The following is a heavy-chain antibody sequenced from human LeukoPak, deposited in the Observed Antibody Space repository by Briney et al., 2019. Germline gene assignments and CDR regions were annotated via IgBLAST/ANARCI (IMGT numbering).Heavy chain of an antibody. CDR3: AKDMKPNLISAYSSSPGYFDY. CDR2: ISWNSGSI. J-gene: IGHJ4*02. V-gene: IGHV3-9*01. CDR1: GFTFDDYA. Sequence: GGSLRLSCAVSGFTFDDYAMHWVRQAPGKGLEWVSGISWNSGSIGYADSVKGRFTISRDNAKNSLYLQMNSLRAEDTALYYCAKDMKPNLISAYSSSPGYFDYWGQGTLVTVSS. D-gene: IGHD6-6*01.